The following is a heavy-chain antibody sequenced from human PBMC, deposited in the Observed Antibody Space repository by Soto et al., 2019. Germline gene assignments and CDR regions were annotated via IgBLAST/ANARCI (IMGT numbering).Heavy chain of an antibody. CDR2: IYYSGST. Sequence: LSLTCTVSGGSISSSSYYWGWIRQPPGKGLEWIGSIYYSGSTYYNPSLKSRVTISVDTSKNQFSLKLSSVTAADTAVYYCATGYSSSWPYFDYWGQGTLVTVSS. CDR3: ATGYSSSWPYFDY. J-gene: IGHJ4*02. CDR1: GGSISSSSYY. D-gene: IGHD6-13*01. V-gene: IGHV4-39*01.